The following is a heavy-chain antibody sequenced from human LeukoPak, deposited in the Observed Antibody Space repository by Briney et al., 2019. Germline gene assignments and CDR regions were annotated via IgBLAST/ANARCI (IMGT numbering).Heavy chain of an antibody. CDR3: AREKKGYDVVNFNYNYYYMDV. J-gene: IGHJ6*03. V-gene: IGHV3-21*01. Sequence: GGSLRLSCAASGFTFSSSSMNWVRQAPGKGLEWVSSISINSSSNIYYEDSVKGRFTISEDTAKNSLYMQMNTLRVEDTAVYYCAREKKGYDVVNFNYNYYYMDVWGKGTTVTISS. D-gene: IGHD3-9*01. CDR2: ISINSSSNI. CDR1: GFTFSSSS.